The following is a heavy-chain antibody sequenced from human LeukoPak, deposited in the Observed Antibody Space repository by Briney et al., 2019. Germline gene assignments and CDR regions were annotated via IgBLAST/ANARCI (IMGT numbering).Heavy chain of an antibody. CDR3: ARVPDDESSWYAYYFDY. J-gene: IGHJ4*02. Sequence: ASVKVSCKASGYTFTSYGISWVRQAPGQGLEWMGWISAYNGNTNYAQKLQGRVTMTTDTSTGTAYMELRSLRSDDTAVYYCARVPDDESSWYAYYFDYWGQGTLVTVSS. CDR2: ISAYNGNT. D-gene: IGHD6-13*01. CDR1: GYTFTSYG. V-gene: IGHV1-18*01.